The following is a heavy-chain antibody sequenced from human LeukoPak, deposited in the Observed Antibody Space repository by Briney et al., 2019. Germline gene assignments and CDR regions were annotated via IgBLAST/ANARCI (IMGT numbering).Heavy chain of an antibody. Sequence: GGSLRLSCAASGFTFNSYAMNWVRQAPGKGLEWVSCISSASITIHYADSVKGRFTISRDNAKNSLYLQMNSLRAEDTAVYYCARRRDGYNWGHYFDYWGQGTLVTVSS. J-gene: IGHJ4*02. V-gene: IGHV3-48*04. D-gene: IGHD5-24*01. CDR2: ISSASITI. CDR3: ARRRDGYNWGHYFDY. CDR1: GFTFNSYA.